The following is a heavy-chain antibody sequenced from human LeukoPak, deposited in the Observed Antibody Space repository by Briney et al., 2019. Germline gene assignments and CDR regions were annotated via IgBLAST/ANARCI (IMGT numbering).Heavy chain of an antibody. Sequence: SETLSLTCTVSGGSISSSSYYWGWIRQPPGKGLEWIGSIYYSGSTYYNPSLKSRVTISVDTSKNQFSLKLSSVTAADTAVYYCARPPNTYYYDSSGYGAFDIWGQGTMVTVSS. CDR1: GGSISSSSYY. CDR3: ARPPNTYYYDSSGYGAFDI. CDR2: IYYSGST. J-gene: IGHJ3*02. V-gene: IGHV4-39*07. D-gene: IGHD3-22*01.